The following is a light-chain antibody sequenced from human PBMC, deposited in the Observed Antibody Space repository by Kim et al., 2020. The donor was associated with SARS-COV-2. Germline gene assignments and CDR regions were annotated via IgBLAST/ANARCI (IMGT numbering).Light chain of an antibody. V-gene: IGLV2-11*01. Sequence: QSALTQPRSVSGSPGQSVTISCTGTNNDVGGYNYVSWYQHHSGKAPKLMIYDVTKRPSGVPDRFSGSKSGNTASLTISGLQAEDEANYYCCSYAGSYWVFGGGTQLTVL. J-gene: IGLJ3*02. CDR3: CSYAGSYWV. CDR2: DVT. CDR1: NNDVGGYNY.